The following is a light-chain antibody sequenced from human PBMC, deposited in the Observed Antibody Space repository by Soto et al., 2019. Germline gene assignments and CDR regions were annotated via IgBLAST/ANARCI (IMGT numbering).Light chain of an antibody. CDR1: KSSIESNP. Sequence: QSALTQPPSASGTPGQRVTISCSGSKSSIESNPVNWYQHLPGTAPKLLVYSDNQRLSGVPDRFSGSKSGTSASLAVSGLQSEDEADDYCAAWDGSLKGYVFGTGTKLTVL. CDR2: SDN. CDR3: AAWDGSLKGYV. J-gene: IGLJ1*01. V-gene: IGLV1-44*01.